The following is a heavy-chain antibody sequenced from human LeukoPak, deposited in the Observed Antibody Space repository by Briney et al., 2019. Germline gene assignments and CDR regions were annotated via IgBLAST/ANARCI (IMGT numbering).Heavy chain of an antibody. Sequence: GGSLRLSCAASGFTFSSFAMDWLRQAPEKGLEWVSAIGGSGGSTYYADSVKGRFAISRDTSKNAVYLQMNSLRVEDTAVYYCAKALGGRWLQPDYWGQGTLVTVSS. J-gene: IGHJ4*02. CDR1: GFTFSSFA. D-gene: IGHD5-24*01. V-gene: IGHV3-23*01. CDR3: AKALGGRWLQPDY. CDR2: IGGSGGST.